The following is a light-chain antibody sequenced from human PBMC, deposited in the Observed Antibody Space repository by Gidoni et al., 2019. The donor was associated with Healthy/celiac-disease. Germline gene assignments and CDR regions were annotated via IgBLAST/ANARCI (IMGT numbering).Light chain of an antibody. CDR3: SAWDDSLNGLV. CDR1: SSNIGRNT. J-gene: IGLJ3*02. Sequence: QSVLTQPPSASGTPGKRVTISCSGSSSNIGRNTVNWYQQLPRPAPKLLISSHYQRPSGVPDRFSGSTSGTSASLAISALQSEVEADYYCSAWDDSLNGLVFGGGTKLTVL. CDR2: SHY. V-gene: IGLV1-44*01.